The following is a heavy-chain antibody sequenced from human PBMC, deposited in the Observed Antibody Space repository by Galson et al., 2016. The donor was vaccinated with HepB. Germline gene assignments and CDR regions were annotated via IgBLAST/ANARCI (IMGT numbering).Heavy chain of an antibody. D-gene: IGHD3-10*01. V-gene: IGHV3-33*05. CDR2: ISKDSRDK. CDR3: YLEGKFGLDV. Sequence: SLRLSCAVSGFTFSGHGMHWVRQAPGRGLEWVAVISKDSRDKQYVDTSKSQFTLKLNSVTAADTAVYYCARLGPMMPGSYYLEGKFGLDVWGHGTTVIVSS. CDR1: GFTFSGHG. J-gene: IGHJ6*02.